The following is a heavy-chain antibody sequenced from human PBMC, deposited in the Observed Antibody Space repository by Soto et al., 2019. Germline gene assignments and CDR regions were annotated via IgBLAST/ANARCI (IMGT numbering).Heavy chain of an antibody. V-gene: IGHV3-74*01. CDR1: GFTFVNTC. J-gene: IGHJ4*02. CDR3: ATAEVDY. CDR2: MNSDGSST. Sequence: SCAACGFTFVNTCMDWVRQAPGEGLEWVSRMNSDGSSTNYADSVKGRFTVSRENANPTLYLQMNSLRAEDTAVYYCATAEVDYWGPGTLVTVSS.